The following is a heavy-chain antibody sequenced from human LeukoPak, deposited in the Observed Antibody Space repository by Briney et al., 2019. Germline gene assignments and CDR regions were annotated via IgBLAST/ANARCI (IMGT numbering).Heavy chain of an antibody. J-gene: IGHJ5*02. V-gene: IGHV3-21*04. D-gene: IGHD3-22*01. CDR2: ISSSSSYI. Sequence: GGSLRLSCAASGFTFSSYSMNWVRQAPGKGLEWVSSISSSSSYIYYADSVKGRFTISRDNAKNSLYLQMNSLRAEDTAVYYCAKRTVRHYYDSSGPGNWFDPWGQGTLVTVSS. CDR3: AKRTVRHYYDSSGPGNWFDP. CDR1: GFTFSSYS.